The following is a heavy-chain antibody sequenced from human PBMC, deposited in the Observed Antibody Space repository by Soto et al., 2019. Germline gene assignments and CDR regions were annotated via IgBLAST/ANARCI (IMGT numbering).Heavy chain of an antibody. CDR3: ARASDSSGYHREIDY. V-gene: IGHV1-69*01. Sequence: ASVKVSCRASGCTFSIYAISWVRQAPGQGLECMGGIIPIFGTANYAQKFQGRVTITAYESTSTAYMELSSLRSEDTAVYYCARASDSSGYHREIDYWGQGTLVTVSS. D-gene: IGHD3-22*01. J-gene: IGHJ4*02. CDR1: GCTFSIYA. CDR2: IIPIFGTA.